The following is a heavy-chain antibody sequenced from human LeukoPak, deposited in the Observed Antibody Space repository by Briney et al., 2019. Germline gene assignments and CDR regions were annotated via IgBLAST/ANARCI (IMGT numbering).Heavy chain of an antibody. J-gene: IGHJ1*01. CDR3: ATLRFLEWLLFPEYFQH. D-gene: IGHD3-3*01. Sequence: PGGSLRLSCAASGFTFSSYPMHWVRQAPGKGLEWVAVISYDGTNKWYADSVQGRFAISRDNSKNTLYLQMNSLRPEDTAVYYCATLRFLEWLLFPEYFQHWGQGTLVTVSS. V-gene: IGHV3-30*09. CDR2: ISYDGTNK. CDR1: GFTFSSYP.